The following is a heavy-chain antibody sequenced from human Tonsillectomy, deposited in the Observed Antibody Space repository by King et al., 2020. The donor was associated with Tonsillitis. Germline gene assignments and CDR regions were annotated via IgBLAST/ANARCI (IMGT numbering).Heavy chain of an antibody. Sequence: QLQESGPGLVKPSQTLSLTCTVSGGSISSGDYYWSWIRQHPGKGLEWIGYIYYSGSTYYNPSLKSRVTISVDTSKNQFSLKPSSVTAADTAVYYCARFGGVATIDAFDIWGQGTMVTVSS. V-gene: IGHV4-31*03. J-gene: IGHJ3*02. CDR2: IYYSGST. CDR1: GGSISSGDYY. D-gene: IGHD5-12*01. CDR3: ARFGGVATIDAFDI.